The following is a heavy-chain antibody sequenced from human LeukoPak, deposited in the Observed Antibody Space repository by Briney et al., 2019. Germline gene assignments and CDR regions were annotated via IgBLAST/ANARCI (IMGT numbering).Heavy chain of an antibody. CDR2: INPNSGGT. D-gene: IGHD3-3*01. J-gene: IGHJ6*03. CDR1: GYTFTGYY. V-gene: IGHV1-2*02. CDR3: ARDSILRFLEWPYYYYMDV. Sequence: GASVKVSCKASGYTFTGYYMHWVRQAPGQGLEWMGWINPNSGGTNYAQKFQGRVTMTRDTSISTAYMELSRLRSDDTAVYYCARDSILRFLEWPYYYYMDVWGKGTTVTVSS.